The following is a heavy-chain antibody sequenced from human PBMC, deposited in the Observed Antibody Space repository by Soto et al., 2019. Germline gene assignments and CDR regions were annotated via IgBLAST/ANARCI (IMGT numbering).Heavy chain of an antibody. CDR3: AREDSIIIPAVSDF. CDR2: ISKSDYT. D-gene: IGHD2-2*01. Sequence: GSLRLSCPVSVVAFKNYGIHWFRQAPVKVLEWVSSISKSDYTYYSDSVKGRFTISRDNAKNSVSRQMNTLRVEDTAVYYCAREDSIIIPAVSDFWGQGTLVTVSS. J-gene: IGHJ4*02. CDR1: VVAFKNYG. V-gene: IGHV3-21*01.